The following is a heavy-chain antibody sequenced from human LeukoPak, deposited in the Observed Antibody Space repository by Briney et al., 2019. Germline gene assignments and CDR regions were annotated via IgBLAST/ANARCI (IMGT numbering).Heavy chain of an antibody. CDR1: GGTFSSYA. CDR3: ARDSRYCSSTSCYPLDY. D-gene: IGHD2-2*01. J-gene: IGHJ4*02. Sequence: SVKVSCKASGGTFSSYAISWVRQAPEQGLEWMGGIIPIFGAANYAQKFQGRVTITADESTSTAYMELSSLRSEDTAVYYCARDSRYCSSTSCYPLDYWGQGTLVTVSS. CDR2: IIPIFGAA. V-gene: IGHV1-69*13.